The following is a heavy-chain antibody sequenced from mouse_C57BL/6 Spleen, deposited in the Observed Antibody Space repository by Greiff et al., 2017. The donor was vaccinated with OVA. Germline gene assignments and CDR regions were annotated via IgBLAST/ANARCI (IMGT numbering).Heavy chain of an antibody. CDR3: ATYYYGSSWPHWYFDV. CDR1: GYAFSSSW. D-gene: IGHD1-1*01. V-gene: IGHV1-82*01. Sequence: QVQLQQSGPELVKPGASVKISCKASGYAFSSSWMNWVKQRPGKGLEWIGRIYPGDGDTNYNGKFKGKATLTADQSSSTAYMQLSILTSEDATVYFCATYYYGSSWPHWYFDVWGTGTTVTVSS. J-gene: IGHJ1*03. CDR2: IYPGDGDT.